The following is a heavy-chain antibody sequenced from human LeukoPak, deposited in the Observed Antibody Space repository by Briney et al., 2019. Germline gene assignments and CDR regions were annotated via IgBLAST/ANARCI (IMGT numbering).Heavy chain of an antibody. V-gene: IGHV1-2*02. Sequence: GASVKVSCKASGYTFTSYGISWVRQAPGQGLEWMGWINPNSGGTNYAQKFQGRVTMTRDTSISTAYMELSRLRSDDTAVCYCARSPIVVVPAAIRYFDLWGRGTLVTVSS. D-gene: IGHD2-2*01. CDR3: ARSPIVVVPAAIRYFDL. CDR1: GYTFTSYG. J-gene: IGHJ2*01. CDR2: INPNSGGT.